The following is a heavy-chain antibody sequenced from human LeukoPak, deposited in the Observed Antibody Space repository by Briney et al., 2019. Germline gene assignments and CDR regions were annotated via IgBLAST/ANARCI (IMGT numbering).Heavy chain of an antibody. CDR3: ARQDYYGSGSCFDY. J-gene: IGHJ4*02. CDR2: VNSDGSST. D-gene: IGHD3-10*01. Sequence: GGSLRLSCAASGFTFRSYWMHWVRQAPGKGLVWVSRVNSDGSSTSYADSVKGRFTISRDNSKNTLYLQMNSLRAEDTAVYYCARQDYYGSGSCFDYWGQGTLVTVSS. V-gene: IGHV3-74*01. CDR1: GFTFRSYW.